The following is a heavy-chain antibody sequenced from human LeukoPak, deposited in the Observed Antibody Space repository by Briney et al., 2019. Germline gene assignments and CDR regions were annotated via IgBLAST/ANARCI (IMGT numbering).Heavy chain of an antibody. D-gene: IGHD6-6*01. Sequence: GGSLRLSCTASGFTFSSYWMHWVRQAPGKGLVWVSRINSDGSSTSYADSVKGRFTISRDNARNTLYLQMNSLRAEDTAVYYCARAQYIPPFDPWGQGTLVTVSS. CDR1: GFTFSSYW. CDR3: ARAQYIPPFDP. CDR2: INSDGSST. V-gene: IGHV3-74*01. J-gene: IGHJ5*02.